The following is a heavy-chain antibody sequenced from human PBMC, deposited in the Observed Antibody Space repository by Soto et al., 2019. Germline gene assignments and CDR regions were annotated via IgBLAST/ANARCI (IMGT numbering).Heavy chain of an antibody. J-gene: IGHJ4*02. CDR3: ARARYDSSGYYYFDY. CDR1: GGSISGYY. Sequence: TSETLSLTCTVSGGSISGYYWSWIRQPPGKGLEWIGDIYYSGSTIYNPSLKSRVTISVDTSKNQFSLKLSSVTAADTAVYYCARARYDSSGYYYFDYWGQGTLVTVSS. D-gene: IGHD3-22*01. CDR2: IYYSGST. V-gene: IGHV4-59*01.